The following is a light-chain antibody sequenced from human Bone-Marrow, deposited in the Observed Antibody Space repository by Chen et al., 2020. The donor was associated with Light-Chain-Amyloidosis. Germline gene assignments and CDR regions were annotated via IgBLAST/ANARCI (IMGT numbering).Light chain of an antibody. CDR2: EDD. V-gene: IGLV6-57*01. CDR3: QSYQGSSQGV. Sequence: MLTQPHSVSESPGKTVIISCTRSSGSIATNYVQWYQPRPGSSPTTVIYEDDQRPSGVPDRVSGSVDRSSNAASLTISGLKTEDEADYYCQSYQGSSQGVFGGGTKLTVL. J-gene: IGLJ3*02. CDR1: SGSIATNY.